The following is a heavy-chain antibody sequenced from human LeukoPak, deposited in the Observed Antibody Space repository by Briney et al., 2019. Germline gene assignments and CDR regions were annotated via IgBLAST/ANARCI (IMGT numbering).Heavy chain of an antibody. CDR3: AKGATTLVVTKIDY. V-gene: IGHV3-23*01. J-gene: IGHJ4*02. D-gene: IGHD4-23*01. Sequence: GGSLRLSCAASGFTFSTYAMSWVRQAPGKGLEWVSVISGSGGSTYYADSVKGRFTISRDNSKNTLYLQMNSLRAEDTAVYYCAKGATTLVVTKIDYWGQGTLVTVSS. CDR1: GFTFSTYA. CDR2: ISGSGGST.